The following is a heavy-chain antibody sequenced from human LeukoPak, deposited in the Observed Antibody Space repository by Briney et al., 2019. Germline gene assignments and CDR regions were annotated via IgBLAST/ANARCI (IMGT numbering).Heavy chain of an antibody. CDR2: IYYSGST. V-gene: IGHV4-39*01. D-gene: IGHD3-3*01. J-gene: IGHJ2*01. Sequence: PSETLSPTCTVSGGSISSSSYYWGWIRQPPGKGLEWIGSIYYSGSTYYNPSLKSRVTISVDTSKNQFSLKLSSVTAVDTAVYYCASSGYNYWYFDLWGRGTLVTVSS. CDR1: GGSISSSSYY. CDR3: ASSGYNYWYFDL.